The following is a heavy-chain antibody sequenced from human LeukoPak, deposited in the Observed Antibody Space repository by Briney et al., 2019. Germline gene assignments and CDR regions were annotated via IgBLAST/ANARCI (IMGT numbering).Heavy chain of an antibody. J-gene: IGHJ3*02. CDR3: AGARDYGDYEGAFDN. Sequence: SETLSLTCAVYGGSFSGYYWSWIRQPPGKGLEWIGEINHSGSTNYNPSLKSRVTISVDTSKNQFSLKLSSVTAADTAVYYCAGARDYGDYEGAFDNWGQGTMVTVSS. CDR2: INHSGST. CDR1: GGSFSGYY. V-gene: IGHV4-34*01. D-gene: IGHD4-17*01.